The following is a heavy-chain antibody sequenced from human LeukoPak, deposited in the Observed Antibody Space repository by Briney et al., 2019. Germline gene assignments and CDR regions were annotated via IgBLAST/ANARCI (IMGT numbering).Heavy chain of an antibody. D-gene: IGHD3-22*01. CDR1: GFSFSTYC. J-gene: IGHJ3*02. V-gene: IGHV3-7*01. CDR2: IKADGSVI. Sequence: GGSLRLSCTVSGFSFSTYCMTWLRQAPGKGLEWVANIKADGSVIYYVDSMEGRFTISRDNARSSLYLQVNSLRAESTAVYYCVRDNNYYHNIGGSYYYYDTLDIWGHGTMVTVSS. CDR3: VRDNNYYHNIGGSYYYYDTLDI.